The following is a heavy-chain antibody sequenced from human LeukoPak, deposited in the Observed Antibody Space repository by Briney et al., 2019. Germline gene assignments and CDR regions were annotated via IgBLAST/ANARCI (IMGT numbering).Heavy chain of an antibody. Sequence: GGSLRLSCTASGFISSSYAMNWVRQAPGKGLEWVSGIRVGGEMYYADFVKGRFTISRDNSDNTLYLQMSGLSAEDTAVYYCAKGTGDTGYYFDYWGQGTLVTVSS. V-gene: IGHV3-23*01. J-gene: IGHJ4*02. CDR3: AKGTGDTGYYFDY. CDR2: IRVGGEM. CDR1: GFISSSYA. D-gene: IGHD7-27*01.